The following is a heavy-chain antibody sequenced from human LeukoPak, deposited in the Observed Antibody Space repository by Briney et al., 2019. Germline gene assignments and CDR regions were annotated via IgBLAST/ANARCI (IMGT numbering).Heavy chain of an antibody. CDR3: ARHGEYSSSSAGDYFDY. D-gene: IGHD6-6*01. V-gene: IGHV4-39*01. CDR1: GGSISSSSYY. CDR2: IYYSGST. J-gene: IGHJ4*02. Sequence: SETLSLTCSVSGGSISSSSYYWGWIRQPPGKGLEWIGSIYYSGSTYYNPSLKSRVTISVDTSKNQFSLKLSSVTAADTAVYYCARHGEYSSSSAGDYFDYWGQGTLVTVSS.